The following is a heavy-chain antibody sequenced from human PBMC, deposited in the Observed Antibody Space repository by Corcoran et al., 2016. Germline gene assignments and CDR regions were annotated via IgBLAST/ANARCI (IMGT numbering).Heavy chain of an antibody. CDR1: AGSISSYY. D-gene: IGHD1-7*01. CDR3: ARVNYARPGWFDP. CDR2: IYYSGCT. V-gene: IGHV4-59*01. J-gene: IGHJ5*02. Sequence: QVQLQESGPGLLKPSETLFLTCTVSAGSISSYYCSWIRQPPVKGLEWIGYIYYSGCTNYNPSLKSRVTISVDTSKNQFSLILSSVTAADTAVYYCARVNYARPGWFDPWGQGTLVTVSS.